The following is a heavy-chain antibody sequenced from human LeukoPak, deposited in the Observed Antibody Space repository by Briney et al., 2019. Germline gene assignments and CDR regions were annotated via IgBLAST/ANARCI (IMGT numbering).Heavy chain of an antibody. J-gene: IGHJ4*02. D-gene: IGHD6-13*01. CDR2: IWYDGSNK. Sequence: GGSLRLSCAASGFTFSSYGMHWVRQAPGKGLEWVAVIWYDGSNKYYADSVKGRFAISRDNSKNTLYLQMNSLRDEDTAVYYCARGRAAAGWFDYWGQGTLVTVSS. V-gene: IGHV3-33*01. CDR1: GFTFSSYG. CDR3: ARGRAAAGWFDY.